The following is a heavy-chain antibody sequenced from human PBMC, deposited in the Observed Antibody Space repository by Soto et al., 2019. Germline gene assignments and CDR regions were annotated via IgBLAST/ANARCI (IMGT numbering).Heavy chain of an antibody. J-gene: IGHJ6*03. Sequence: GGSLRLSCAASGFTFSSYAMSWVRQAPGKGLEWVSAISGSGGSTYYADPVKGRFTISRDNSKNTLYLQMNSLRAEDTAVYYCARVEGEMVYATDNYYYYMDVWGKGTTVTVSS. CDR2: ISGSGGST. CDR1: GFTFSSYA. V-gene: IGHV3-23*01. CDR3: ARVEGEMVYATDNYYYYMDV. D-gene: IGHD2-8*01.